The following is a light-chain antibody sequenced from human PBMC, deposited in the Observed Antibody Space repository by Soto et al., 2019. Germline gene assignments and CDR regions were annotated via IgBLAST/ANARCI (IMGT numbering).Light chain of an antibody. J-gene: IGKJ5*01. Sequence: ESVLTQSPGTLSLSPGERATLSCRASQSVSSSYLAWYQQKPGQAPRLLIYGASSRATGIPDRFSGSGSGTEFTLTISRLQSEDFALYYCQQYNNWPITFGQGTRLEIK. CDR1: QSVSSSY. CDR3: QQYNNWPIT. CDR2: GAS. V-gene: IGKV3-20*01.